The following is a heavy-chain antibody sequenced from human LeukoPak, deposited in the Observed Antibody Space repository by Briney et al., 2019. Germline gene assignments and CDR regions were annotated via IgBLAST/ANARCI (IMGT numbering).Heavy chain of an antibody. CDR1: GFTFSNYY. J-gene: IGHJ4*02. Sequence: PGGSLRLSCAASGFTFSNYYMSWIRQAPGKGLEWVSYISSSSSYTNYADSVKGRFTISRDNAKKSLYLQMNSLRAEDTAVYYCVRTAGRDGGIWGQGTLVTVSS. CDR3: VRTAGRDGGI. CDR2: ISSSSSYT. V-gene: IGHV3-11*06. D-gene: IGHD1-26*01.